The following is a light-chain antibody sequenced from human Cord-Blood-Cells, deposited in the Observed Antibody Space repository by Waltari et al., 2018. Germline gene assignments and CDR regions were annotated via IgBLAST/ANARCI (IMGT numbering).Light chain of an antibody. Sequence: DIVLTQSPDSLAVSLGARATTNAKSSQSVLYSSNNKNYLAWYQQKPGQPPKLLIYWASTRESGVPDRFSGSGSGTDFTLTISSLQAEDVAVYYCQQYYSTPYTFGQGTKLEIK. CDR2: WAS. J-gene: IGKJ2*01. CDR1: QSVLYSSNNKNY. V-gene: IGKV4-1*01. CDR3: QQYYSTPYT.